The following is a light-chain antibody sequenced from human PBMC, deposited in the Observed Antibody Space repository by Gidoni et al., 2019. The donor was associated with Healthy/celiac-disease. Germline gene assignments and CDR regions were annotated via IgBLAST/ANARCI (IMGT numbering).Light chain of an antibody. CDR1: QSISSY. J-gene: IGKJ1*01. CDR3: QQSYSTPT. CDR2: AAS. Sequence: DIQMTQSPSSLSASVGDRVTITCRASQSISSYLNWYQQKPGKAPTLLIYAASSLQSGVPSRFSCSGSGTDFPLPISILQPEDFATYYCQQSYSTPTFGQGTKVEIK. V-gene: IGKV1-39*01.